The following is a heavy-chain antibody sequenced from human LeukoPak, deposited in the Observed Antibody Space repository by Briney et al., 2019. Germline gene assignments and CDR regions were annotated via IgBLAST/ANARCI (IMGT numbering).Heavy chain of an antibody. Sequence: GGSLRLTCAASGFTFDDYAMNWVRQAPEKGLEWVSAVSGSGGSTYYADSVKGRFTISRDNSKNTLYLQMNSLRAEDTAVYYCAKGPQWSTPFDYWGQGTLVTVSS. CDR1: GFTFDDYA. V-gene: IGHV3-23*01. CDR3: AKGPQWSTPFDY. CDR2: VSGSGGST. J-gene: IGHJ4*02. D-gene: IGHD6-19*01.